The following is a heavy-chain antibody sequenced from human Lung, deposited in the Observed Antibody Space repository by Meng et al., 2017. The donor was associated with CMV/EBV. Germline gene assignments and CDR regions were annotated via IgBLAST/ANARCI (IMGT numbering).Heavy chain of an antibody. CDR1: GASISSNY. D-gene: IGHD1-1*01. V-gene: IGHV4-59*01. J-gene: IGHJ3*02. Sequence: SETLSLTCTVSGASISSNYWSWSRRPPGKGPEYIGSISYTGYIEYNPSLKGRVTISLDTSKNHFSLKLTSVTAADTAMYYCAGPDDMGSSPHDPFDMWGQGTMVTVSS. CDR3: AGPDDMGSSPHDPFDM. CDR2: ISYTGYI.